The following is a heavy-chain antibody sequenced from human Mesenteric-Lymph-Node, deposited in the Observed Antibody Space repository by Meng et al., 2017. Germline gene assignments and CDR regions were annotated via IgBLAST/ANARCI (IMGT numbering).Heavy chain of an antibody. CDR3: AKASLRDSVSYIDLDY. Sequence: GESLKISCAASGFTFSSYAMSWVRQAPGKGLEWVSAISGSGGSTYYADSVKGRFTISRDNSKNTLYLQMNSLGAEDTAVYYCAKASLRDSVSYIDLDYWGQGTLVTVSS. CDR2: ISGSGGST. V-gene: IGHV3-23*01. D-gene: IGHD1-26*01. J-gene: IGHJ4*02. CDR1: GFTFSSYA.